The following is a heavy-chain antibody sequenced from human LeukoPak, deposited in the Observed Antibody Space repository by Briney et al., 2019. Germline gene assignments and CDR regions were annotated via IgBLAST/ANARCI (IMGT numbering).Heavy chain of an antibody. CDR1: GFIFGKYW. V-gene: IGHV3-7*03. CDR2: IKLDGSEK. J-gene: IGHJ4*02. Sequence: GGSLRLSCAASGFIFGKYWMSWVRQAPGKGLEWVANIKLDGSEKNYVDSVKGRFTISRDNTKNSLYLQMNSLRAEDTAVYYCAKNSGWFRFDYWGQGTLVTVSS. D-gene: IGHD6-13*01. CDR3: AKNSGWFRFDY.